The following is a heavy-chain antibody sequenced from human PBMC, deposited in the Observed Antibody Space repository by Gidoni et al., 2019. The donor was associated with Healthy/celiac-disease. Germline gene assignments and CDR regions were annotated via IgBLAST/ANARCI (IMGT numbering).Heavy chain of an antibody. D-gene: IGHD6-19*01. CDR1: GGSISSGGYS. V-gene: IGHV4-30-2*01. CDR2: LYHSGST. Sequence: QLQLQESGSGLVKPSQTLSLTCAVSGGSISSGGYSWSWIRQPPGKGLEWIGYLYHSGSTYYNPSLKSRVTISVDRSKNQFSLKLSSVTAADTAVYYCAREGGPISGWYYFDYWGQGTLVTVSS. CDR3: AREGGPISGWYYFDY. J-gene: IGHJ4*02.